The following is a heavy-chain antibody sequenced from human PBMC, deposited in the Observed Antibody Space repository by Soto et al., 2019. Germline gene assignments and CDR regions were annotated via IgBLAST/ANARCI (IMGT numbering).Heavy chain of an antibody. Sequence: LSLTCTVSCGSISSGGYYWSWIRQHPGKGLEWIGYIYYSGSTYYNPSLKSRVTISVDTSKTQFSLKLSSVTGADTTVYYYARSTHVFYDSSGYYPLFDYWGQGTLVTVSS. D-gene: IGHD3-22*01. J-gene: IGHJ4*02. CDR1: CGSISSGGYY. V-gene: IGHV4-31*03. CDR3: ARSTHVFYDSSGYYPLFDY. CDR2: IYYSGST.